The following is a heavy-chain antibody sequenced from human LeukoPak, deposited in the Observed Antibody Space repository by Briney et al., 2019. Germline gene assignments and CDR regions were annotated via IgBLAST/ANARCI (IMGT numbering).Heavy chain of an antibody. D-gene: IGHD4-17*01. J-gene: IGHJ4*02. V-gene: IGHV1-46*01. Sequence: ASVKVSCKAFGYTFTRYYMHWVRQAPGQGPEWMGVISPSGGSTTYAQKFQGRVTLTRDMSTSTDYLELSSLRSEDTAVYYCAREVHGDYGFDYWGQGTLVTVSS. CDR1: GYTFTRYY. CDR3: AREVHGDYGFDY. CDR2: ISPSGGST.